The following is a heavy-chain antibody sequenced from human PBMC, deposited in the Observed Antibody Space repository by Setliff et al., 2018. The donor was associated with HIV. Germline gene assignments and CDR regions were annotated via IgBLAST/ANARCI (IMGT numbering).Heavy chain of an antibody. V-gene: IGHV1-8*02. J-gene: IGHJ6*03. D-gene: IGHD3-22*01. Sequence: ASVKVSCKASGFTFTGYYLHWVRQAAGQGLEWMGWMNPDSRNTGYAQRFEGRVTMTRDTSISTAYMELNNLKFEDTAVYYCARARRDSYDRGRRNHYYIDVWGKGTTVTVSS. CDR2: MNPDSRNT. CDR1: GFTFTGYY. CDR3: ARARRDSYDRGRRNHYYIDV.